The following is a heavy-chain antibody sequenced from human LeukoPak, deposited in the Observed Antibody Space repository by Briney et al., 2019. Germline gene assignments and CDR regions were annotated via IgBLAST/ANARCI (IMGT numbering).Heavy chain of an antibody. Sequence: PGGSLRLSCAASGFTFSSYEMNWVRQAPGKGLEWVSYISSSGSTIYYADSVKGRFTISRDNSKNTLYLQMNSLRAEDTAVYYCARDHGGYCSGGSCYHIDYWGQGTLVTVSS. CDR3: ARDHGGYCSGGSCYHIDY. CDR1: GFTFSSYE. V-gene: IGHV3-48*03. J-gene: IGHJ4*02. CDR2: ISSSGSTI. D-gene: IGHD2-15*01.